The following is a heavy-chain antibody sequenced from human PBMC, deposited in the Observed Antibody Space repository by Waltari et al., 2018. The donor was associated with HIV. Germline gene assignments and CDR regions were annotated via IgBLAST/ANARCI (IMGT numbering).Heavy chain of an antibody. CDR1: GYTFPNHD. Sequence: QVQLVQSGAEVKKPGASVKVSCRTSGYTFPNHDINWVRQAAGQGLEWMGWMNPNSGNTGFAQNFQGRVTMTRNSSISTAYMELRSLKSEDTALYYCARSLTSRPGYGGVMAFWGQGSLVTVSS. CDR2: MNPNSGNT. D-gene: IGHD3-16*01. V-gene: IGHV1-8*01. J-gene: IGHJ4*02. CDR3: ARSLTSRPGYGGVMAF.